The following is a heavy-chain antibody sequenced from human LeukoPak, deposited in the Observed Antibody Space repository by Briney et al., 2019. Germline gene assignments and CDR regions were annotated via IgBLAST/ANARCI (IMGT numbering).Heavy chain of an antibody. CDR3: ARVDGYNYFDY. Sequence: SETLSLTCTVSGGSISSYYWSWIRQPPRQGLEWIGNIYNSGSTNYNPSLKSRVTISVDTSKNQFSLKLSSVTAADTAVYYCARVDGYNYFDYWGQGTLVTVSS. CDR1: GGSISSYY. CDR2: IYNSGST. D-gene: IGHD5-24*01. V-gene: IGHV4-59*12. J-gene: IGHJ4*02.